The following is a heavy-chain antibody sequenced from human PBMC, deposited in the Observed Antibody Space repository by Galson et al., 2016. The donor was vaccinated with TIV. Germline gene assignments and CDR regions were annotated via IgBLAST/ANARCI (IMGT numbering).Heavy chain of an antibody. CDR1: GYTFINYG. CDR3: ARDIMVRGMDV. J-gene: IGHJ6*02. CDR2: ISTNNGKT. Sequence: SVKVSCKASGYTFINYGISWVRQAPGQGLEWMGWISTNNGKTNFAQKLQGRVSMTTDTSTSTAYMELRGLRSDDTAFYYCARDIMVRGMDVWGQGTTVTDSS. D-gene: IGHD3-10*01. V-gene: IGHV1-18*01.